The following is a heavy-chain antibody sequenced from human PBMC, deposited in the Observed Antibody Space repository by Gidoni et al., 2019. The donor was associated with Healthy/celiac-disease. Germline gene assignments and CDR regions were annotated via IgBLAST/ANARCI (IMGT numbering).Heavy chain of an antibody. V-gene: IGHV4-34*01. D-gene: IGHD3-3*01. CDR1: GGSFSGYY. CDR3: ARVSAYYDFWSGYYGDYYYYGMDV. Sequence: QVQLQQWGAGLLKPSETLSLTCAVYGGSFSGYYWSWIRQPPGKGLEWIGEINHSGSTNYNPSLKSRVTISVDTSKNQFSLKLSSVTAADTAVYYCARVSAYYDFWSGYYGDYYYYGMDVWGQGTTVTVSS. CDR2: INHSGST. J-gene: IGHJ6*02.